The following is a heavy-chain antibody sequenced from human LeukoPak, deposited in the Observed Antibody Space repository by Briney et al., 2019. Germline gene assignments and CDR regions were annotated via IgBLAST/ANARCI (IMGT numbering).Heavy chain of an antibody. CDR2: IWYDGSNK. Sequence: GRSLRLSCAASGFTLSSYGMHWVRQAPGKGLEWVAVIWYDGSNKYYADSVKGRFTISRDNSKNTLYLQMNSLRAEDTAVYYCARDLLLWFGDFTFDYWGQGTLVTVSS. CDR1: GFTLSSYG. CDR3: ARDLLLWFGDFTFDY. D-gene: IGHD3-10*01. V-gene: IGHV3-33*01. J-gene: IGHJ4*02.